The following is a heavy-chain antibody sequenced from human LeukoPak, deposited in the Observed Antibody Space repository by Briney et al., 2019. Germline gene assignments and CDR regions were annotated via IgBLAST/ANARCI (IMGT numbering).Heavy chain of an antibody. D-gene: IGHD2-15*01. J-gene: IGHJ4*02. CDR2: IYSGGST. CDR1: GFTFSSHG. CDR3: AKTLTPVVAAAYFDY. V-gene: IGHV3-23*03. Sequence: PGGTLRLSCAASGFTFSSHGMNWVRQAPGKGLEWVSVIYSGGSTYYADSVKGRFTISRDNSKNTLYLQMNSLRAEDMAVYYCAKTLTPVVAAAYFDYWGQGTLVTVSS.